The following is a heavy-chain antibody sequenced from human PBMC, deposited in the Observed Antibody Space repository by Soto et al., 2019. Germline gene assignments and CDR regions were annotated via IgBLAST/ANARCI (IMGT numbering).Heavy chain of an antibody. V-gene: IGHV4-31*03. CDR3: ARDHPPEKYFQH. J-gene: IGHJ1*01. CDR2: IYYSGST. Sequence: QVQLQESGPGLVKPSQTLSLTCTVSGGSISSGGYYWSWIRQHPGKGLEWIGYIYYSGSTYYNPSLESRVTISVDTSKNQFSLKLSSVTAADTAVYYCARDHPPEKYFQHWGQGTLVTVSS. CDR1: GGSISSGGYY.